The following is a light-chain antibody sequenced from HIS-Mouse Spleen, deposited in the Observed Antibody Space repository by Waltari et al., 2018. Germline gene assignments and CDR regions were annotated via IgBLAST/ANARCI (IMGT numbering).Light chain of an antibody. J-gene: IGLJ2*01. Sequence: QSALTQPRSVSGSPGQSGTISCTGTSSDVGGYNYVSWYQQHPGKAPKLMVYDVSKRPSGVPDRFSGSKSGHTASLTISGLQAEDEADYYCCSYAGSYTLVFGGGTKLTVL. CDR2: DVS. CDR1: SSDVGGYNY. V-gene: IGLV2-11*01. CDR3: CSYAGSYTLV.